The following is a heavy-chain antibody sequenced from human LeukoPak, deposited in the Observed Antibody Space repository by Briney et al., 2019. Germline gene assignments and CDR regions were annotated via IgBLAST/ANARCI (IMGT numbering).Heavy chain of an antibody. CDR1: GFTFSSYG. CDR2: ISAYNGNT. Sequence: PGRSLRLSCAASGFTFSSYGMHWVRQAPGQGLEWKGWISAYNGNTNYAQKLQGRVTMTTDTSTSTAYMELRSLRSDDTAVYYCARVRYNWNYGWVGYFDYWGQGTLVTVSS. CDR3: ARVRYNWNYGWVGYFDY. V-gene: IGHV1-18*01. D-gene: IGHD1-7*01. J-gene: IGHJ4*02.